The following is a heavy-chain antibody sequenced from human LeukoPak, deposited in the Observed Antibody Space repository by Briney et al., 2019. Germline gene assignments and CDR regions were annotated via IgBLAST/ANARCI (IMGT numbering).Heavy chain of an antibody. Sequence: PSETLSLTCTVSGGSISSYYWSWIRQPPGKGLEWIGYIYYSGSTNYNPSLKSRVTISVDTSKNQFSLKLSSVTAADTAVYYCARDYYGSGSYYTSWFGPWGQGTLVTVSS. CDR2: IYYSGST. V-gene: IGHV4-59*01. CDR3: ARDYYGSGSYYTSWFGP. D-gene: IGHD3-10*01. CDR1: GGSISSYY. J-gene: IGHJ5*02.